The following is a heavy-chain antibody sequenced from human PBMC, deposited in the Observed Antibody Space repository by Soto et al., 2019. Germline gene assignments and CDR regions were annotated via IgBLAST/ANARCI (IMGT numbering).Heavy chain of an antibody. Sequence: PSETLSLTCTVSGASVGSGSFYWSWIRQPPGKGLEWIGYVFFSGSTNYNPSLKSRVTISIDTSKNQFSLKLRSVTAADTAVYYCARVSTYYFDSSGSHTSDYWGQGTLVTVSS. D-gene: IGHD3-22*01. V-gene: IGHV4-61*01. CDR3: ARVSTYYFDSSGSHTSDY. CDR2: VFFSGST. CDR1: GASVGSGSFY. J-gene: IGHJ4*02.